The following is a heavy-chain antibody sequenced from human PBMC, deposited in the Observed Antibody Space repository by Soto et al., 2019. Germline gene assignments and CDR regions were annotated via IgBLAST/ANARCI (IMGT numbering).Heavy chain of an antibody. CDR2: INHSGST. CDR1: GGSFSGYY. D-gene: IGHD2-8*02. J-gene: IGHJ4*02. CDR3: ERDKITGLFDY. Sequence: SETLSLTCAVYGGSFSGYYWTWIRQPPGTGLEWIGEINHSGSTNYNPSLKSRVTISVDTSKNQFSLKLTSVTAADTAVYYCERDKITGLFDYWGQGALVTVSS. V-gene: IGHV4-34*01.